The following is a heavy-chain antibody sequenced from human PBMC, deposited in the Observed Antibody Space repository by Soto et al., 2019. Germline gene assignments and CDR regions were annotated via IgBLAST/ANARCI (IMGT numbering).Heavy chain of an antibody. CDR2: ISYDGSNK. CDR1: GFTFSSYA. J-gene: IGHJ5*02. CDR3: ARDQRSGYCSGGSCYSPFNWFDP. Sequence: QVQLVESGGGVVQPGRSLRLSCAASGFTFSSYAMHWVRQAPGKGLEWVAVISYDGSNKYYADSVKGRFTISRDNSKNTLYLQMNSLRAEDTAVYYCARDQRSGYCSGGSCYSPFNWFDPWGQGTLVTVSS. V-gene: IGHV3-30-3*01. D-gene: IGHD2-15*01.